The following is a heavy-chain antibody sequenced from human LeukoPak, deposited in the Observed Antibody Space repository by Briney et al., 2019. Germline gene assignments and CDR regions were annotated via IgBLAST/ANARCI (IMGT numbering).Heavy chain of an antibody. D-gene: IGHD3-22*01. CDR3: ARDRYYYDRTGYEQNYWFDP. CDR1: GGSISSYY. V-gene: IGHV4-4*07. J-gene: IGHJ5*02. CDR2: IYTSGST. Sequence: SETLSLTCTVSGGSISSYYWSWIRQPAGKGLEWIGRIYTSGSTNYNPSLKSRVTMSVDTSKNQFSLKLSSVTAADTAVYYCARDRYYYDRTGYEQNYWFDPWGQGTLVTVSS.